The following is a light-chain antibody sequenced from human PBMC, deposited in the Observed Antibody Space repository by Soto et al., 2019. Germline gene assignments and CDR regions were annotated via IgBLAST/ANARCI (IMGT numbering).Light chain of an antibody. J-gene: IGKJ2*01. CDR1: QSLTNSR. CDR2: GGS. Sequence: EIVLTQSPGTLSLSPGERATLSCRASQSLTNSRLAWYQQKPGQAPKVLIYGGSNRATGIPDRFSGSGSGTDSTLTISRLEPEDFVVYYCQQWSSSPRTFGQGTKLEIK. V-gene: IGKV3-20*01. CDR3: QQWSSSPRT.